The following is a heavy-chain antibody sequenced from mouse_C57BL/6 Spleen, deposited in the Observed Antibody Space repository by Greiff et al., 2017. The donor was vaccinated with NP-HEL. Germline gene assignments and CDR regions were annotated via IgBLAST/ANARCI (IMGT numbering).Heavy chain of an antibody. D-gene: IGHD1-1*01. J-gene: IGHJ1*03. V-gene: IGHV1-50*01. CDR3: ARRKLGTTEGYFDV. CDR2: IDPSDSYT. CDR1: GYTFTSYW. Sequence: QVQLQQPGAELVKPGASVKLSCKASGYTFTSYWMQWVKQRPGQGLEWIGEIDPSDSYTNYNQKFKGKATLTVDTSSSTAYMQLSSLTSEDSAVYYCARRKLGTTEGYFDVWGTGTTVTVSS.